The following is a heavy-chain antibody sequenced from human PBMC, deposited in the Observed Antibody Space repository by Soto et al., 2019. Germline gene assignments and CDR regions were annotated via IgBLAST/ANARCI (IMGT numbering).Heavy chain of an antibody. CDR2: IYYSGST. Sequence: PSETLSLTCTVSGGSISSYYWSWIRQPPGKGLEWIGYIYYSGSTNYNPSLKSRVTISVDTSKNQFSLKLSSVTAADTAVYYCERGVGSYYDSSGYRIWGQGTMVTVSS. CDR3: ERGVGSYYDSSGYRI. D-gene: IGHD3-22*01. J-gene: IGHJ3*02. V-gene: IGHV4-59*01. CDR1: GGSISSYY.